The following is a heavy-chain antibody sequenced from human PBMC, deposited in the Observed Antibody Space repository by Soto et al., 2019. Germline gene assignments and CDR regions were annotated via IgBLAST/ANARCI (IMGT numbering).Heavy chain of an antibody. CDR1: GFTFSNYA. Sequence: EVQLLESGGGLVQPGGSLRLSCAASGFTFSNYAMSWVRQAPGKGLEWVSGIHGGGGSAYYADSVKGRFTISRDDSKNTLYVQMNSLRAEDTGVYYCARCAVLSTTSGGWCNCFDPWGQGTLVTVSS. V-gene: IGHV3-23*03. CDR3: ARCAVLSTTSGGWCNCFDP. CDR2: IHGGGGSA. J-gene: IGHJ5*02. D-gene: IGHD2-21*01.